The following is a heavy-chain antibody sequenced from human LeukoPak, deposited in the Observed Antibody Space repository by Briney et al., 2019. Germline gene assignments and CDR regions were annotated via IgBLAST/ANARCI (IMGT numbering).Heavy chain of an antibody. D-gene: IGHD3-3*01. V-gene: IGHV3-53*01. CDR3: AKGLRFLEWLGTDY. CDR2: IYSGGST. Sequence: PGGSLRLSCAASGFTVSSNYMSWVRQAPGRGLEWVSPIYSGGSTYYADSVKGRFTISRDNSKNTLYLQMNSLRAEDTAVYYCAKGLRFLEWLGTDYWGQGTLVTVSS. CDR1: GFTVSSNY. J-gene: IGHJ4*02.